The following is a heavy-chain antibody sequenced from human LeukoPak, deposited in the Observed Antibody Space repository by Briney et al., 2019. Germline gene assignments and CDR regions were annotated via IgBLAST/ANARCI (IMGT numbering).Heavy chain of an antibody. J-gene: IGHJ4*02. CDR1: GGSFSGYY. CDR2: INHSGST. Sequence: ETLSLTCAVYGGSFSGYYWSWIRQPPGKGLEWIGEINHSGSTNYNPSLKSRVTISVDTSKNQFSLKLSSVTAADTAVYYCARGRIWFGELLSRVYFDYWGQGTLVTVSS. D-gene: IGHD3-10*01. CDR3: ARGRIWFGELLSRVYFDY. V-gene: IGHV4-34*01.